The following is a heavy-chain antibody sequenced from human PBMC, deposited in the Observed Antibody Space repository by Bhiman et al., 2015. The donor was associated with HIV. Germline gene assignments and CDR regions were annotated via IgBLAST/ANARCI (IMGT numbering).Heavy chain of an antibody. D-gene: IGHD2-21*01. CDR2: INTDGSNT. J-gene: IGHJ6*02. Sequence: EVQLVESGGGLVQPGGSLRLSCAASGFTFSDYWMLWVRQVPGKGLVWVSRINTDGSNTAYADSVKGRFTISRDNAKSTLYVEMNSLRVEDTAVYYCGRAVRGDGHAMDVWGQGTTVTVSS. CDR3: GRAVRGDGHAMDV. CDR1: GFTFSDYW. V-gene: IGHV3-74*01.